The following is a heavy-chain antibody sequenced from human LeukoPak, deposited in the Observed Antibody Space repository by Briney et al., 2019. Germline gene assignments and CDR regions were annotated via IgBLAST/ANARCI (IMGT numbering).Heavy chain of an antibody. Sequence: GGSLRLSCAASGFTFTTYWMSWVRQAPGKVLEWVANIKQDGTERYYVDSVKGRFTISRDNAKNSLYLQMSSLRVEDTAVYYCAKVANYYYGSESYYFFEHWGQGTPVTASS. CDR2: IKQDGTER. J-gene: IGHJ4*02. CDR1: GFTFTTYW. D-gene: IGHD3-10*01. V-gene: IGHV3-7*01. CDR3: AKVANYYYGSESYYFFEH.